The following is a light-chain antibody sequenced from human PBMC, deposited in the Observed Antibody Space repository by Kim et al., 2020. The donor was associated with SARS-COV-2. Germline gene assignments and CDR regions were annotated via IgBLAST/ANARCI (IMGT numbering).Light chain of an antibody. CDR3: QQYTTSPPAYT. V-gene: IGKV3-20*01. CDR2: GAS. J-gene: IGKJ2*01. Sequence: PGERSTLSCRASQSISSEFLAWYQQISGQPPRLLIFGASNRAAGIPDRFSGGGSGTDFTLTITRLEPADSAVYYCQQYTTSPPAYTFGQGTKLEI. CDR1: QSISSEF.